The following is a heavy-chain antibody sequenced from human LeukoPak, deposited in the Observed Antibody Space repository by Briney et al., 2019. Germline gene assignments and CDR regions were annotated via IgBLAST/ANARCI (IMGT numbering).Heavy chain of an antibody. J-gene: IGHJ4*02. V-gene: IGHV4-59*01. Sequence: PSETLSLTCTVSGGSISSYYWSWIRQPPGKGLEWIGYIYYSGSTNYNPSLKSRVTISVDTSKNQFSLKLSSVTAADTAVYYCARSSGYSPHFDYWGQGPLVTDSS. D-gene: IGHD3-22*01. CDR3: ARSSGYSPHFDY. CDR2: IYYSGST. CDR1: GGSISSYY.